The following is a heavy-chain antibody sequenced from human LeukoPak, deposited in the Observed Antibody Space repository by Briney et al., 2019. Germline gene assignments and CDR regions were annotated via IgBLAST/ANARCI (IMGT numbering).Heavy chain of an antibody. CDR3: ARGVGQDRA. D-gene: IGHD2-15*01. V-gene: IGHV3-7*01. Sequence: PGGSLRLSCAASGFTFSIYWMSWVRQAPGKGLEWVANINQDGSQKYYVDSVKGRFTISRDNAKNSLYLQMNSLRAEDTAVYYCARGVGQDRAWGQGTLVTVSS. CDR2: INQDGSQK. CDR1: GFTFSIYW. J-gene: IGHJ5*02.